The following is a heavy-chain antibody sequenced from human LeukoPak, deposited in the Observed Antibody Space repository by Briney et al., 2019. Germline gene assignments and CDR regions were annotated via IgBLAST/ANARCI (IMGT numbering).Heavy chain of an antibody. J-gene: IGHJ6*03. CDR2: IRSKAYGGTT. D-gene: IGHD1-26*01. CDR3: TRAGGSYFPYYYYYMDV. V-gene: IGHV3-49*04. Sequence: GGSLRLSCTASGFTFGDYAMSWVRQAPGKGVEWVGFIRSKAYGGTTEYAASVKGRFTISRDDSKSIAYLQMNSLKTEDTAVYYCTRAGGSYFPYYYYYMDVWGKGTTVTISS. CDR1: GFTFGDYA.